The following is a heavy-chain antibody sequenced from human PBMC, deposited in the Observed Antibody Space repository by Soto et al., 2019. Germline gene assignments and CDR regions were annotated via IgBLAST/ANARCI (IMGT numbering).Heavy chain of an antibody. CDR1: GGSISSGGYY. CDR2: IYYSGST. J-gene: IGHJ4*02. CDR3: ERASLGVAAHFDY. V-gene: IGHV4-31*03. D-gene: IGHD2-21*01. Sequence: SETLSLTCTVSGGSISSGGYYWSWIRQHPGKGLEWIGYIYYSGSTYYNPSLKSRVTISVDTSKNQFSLKLSSVTAADTAVYYCERASLGVAAHFDYWGQGTLVTVSS.